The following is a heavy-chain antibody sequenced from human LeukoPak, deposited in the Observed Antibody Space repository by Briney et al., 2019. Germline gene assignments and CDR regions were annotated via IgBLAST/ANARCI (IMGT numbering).Heavy chain of an antibody. CDR1: GGSISSYY. V-gene: IGHV4-4*07. CDR2: IYTTGST. CDR3: ARQIEVAGKAWFDY. J-gene: IGHJ4*02. D-gene: IGHD6-19*01. Sequence: SETPSLTCTVSGGSISSYYWTWIRQPAGKGLEWIGRIYTTGSTNYNPSLNSRVTMSVDTSKNQFSLKLSSVTAADTAVYYCARQIEVAGKAWFDYWGQGTLVTVSS.